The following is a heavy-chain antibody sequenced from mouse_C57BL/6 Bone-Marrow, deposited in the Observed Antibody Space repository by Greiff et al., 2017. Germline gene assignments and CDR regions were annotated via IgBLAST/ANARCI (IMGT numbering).Heavy chain of an antibody. CDR1: GFTFSDSG. Sequence: EVKLMESGGGLVKPGGSLKLSCAASGFTFSDSGMHWVRQAPEKGLEWVAYISSGSSTIYYADTVKGRFTLSRDNAKTTLFLQMTSLRSEDTAMYYCASTPWFAYWGQGTLVTVSA. CDR3: ASTPWFAY. CDR2: ISSGSSTI. V-gene: IGHV5-17*01. J-gene: IGHJ3*01.